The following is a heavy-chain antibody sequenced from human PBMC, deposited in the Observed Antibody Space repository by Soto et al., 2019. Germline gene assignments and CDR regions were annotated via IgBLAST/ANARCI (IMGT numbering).Heavy chain of an antibody. CDR1: GFTFSSYW. CDR2: IKQDGSEK. CDR3: AREADYYYYYMDV. J-gene: IGHJ6*03. V-gene: IGHV3-7*01. Sequence: EVQLVESGGGLVQPGGSLRLSCAASGFTFSSYWMSWVRQAPGKGLEWVANIKQDGSEKYYVDSVKGRFTISRDNAKNSLYLQMNSLRAEDTAVYYCAREADYYYYYMDVWGKGTTVTVSS.